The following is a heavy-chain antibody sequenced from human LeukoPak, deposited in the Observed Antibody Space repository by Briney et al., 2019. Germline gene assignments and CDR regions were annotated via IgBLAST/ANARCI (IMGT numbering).Heavy chain of an antibody. D-gene: IGHD6-13*01. V-gene: IGHV3-21*01. CDR3: ARVRAAAGTGVFDY. J-gene: IGHJ4*02. CDR2: ISSSSSYI. CDR1: GFTFSSYS. Sequence: GGSLRLSCAASGFTFSSYSMNWVRQAPGKGLEWVSSISSSSSYIYYADSVKGRFTISRDNAKNSLYLQMNSLRAEDTAVYYCARVRAAAGTGVFDYWGQGTLVTVSS.